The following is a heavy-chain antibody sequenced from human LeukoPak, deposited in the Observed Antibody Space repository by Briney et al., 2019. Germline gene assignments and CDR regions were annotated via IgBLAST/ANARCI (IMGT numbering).Heavy chain of an antibody. CDR1: GFTFSTYG. J-gene: IGHJ4*02. V-gene: IGHV3-23*01. CDR3: AKEPLPPYDFWSGYWDY. D-gene: IGHD3-3*01. CDR2: TSGSGGHT. Sequence: GGSLRLSCEASGFTFSTYGMTWVRQAPGKGLEWVSSTSGSGGHTYYADSVKGRFTVSRDNSKNTLYLQMNSLRAEDTAVYYCAKEPLPPYDFWSGYWDYWGQGTLVTVSS.